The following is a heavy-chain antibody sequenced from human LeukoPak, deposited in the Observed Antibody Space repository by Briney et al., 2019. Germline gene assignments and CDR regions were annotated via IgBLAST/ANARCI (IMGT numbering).Heavy chain of an antibody. CDR3: ARPSKYSSSWCDAFDI. Sequence: SETLSLTCTVSGGSISSSSYYWGWIRQPPGKGLEWIGSIYYSGSTYYNPSLKSRVTISVDTSKNQFSLKLSSVTAADTAVYYCARPSKYSSSWCDAFDIWGQGTMVTVSS. CDR2: IYYSGST. V-gene: IGHV4-39*01. CDR1: GGSISSSSYY. J-gene: IGHJ3*02. D-gene: IGHD6-13*01.